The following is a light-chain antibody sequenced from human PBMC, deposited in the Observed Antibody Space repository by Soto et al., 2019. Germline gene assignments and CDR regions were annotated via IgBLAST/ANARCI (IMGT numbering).Light chain of an antibody. V-gene: IGKV3-15*01. CDR3: QQYNNWPPT. Sequence: DIVLTQSPGTLSLSPGERATLSCRASQSVSSSYLAWYQQKPGQAPRLLIYGASTRATGIPARFSGSGSGTEFTLTISSLQSEDFAVYYCQQYNNWPPTFGQGTRLEI. CDR2: GAS. J-gene: IGKJ5*01. CDR1: QSVSSSY.